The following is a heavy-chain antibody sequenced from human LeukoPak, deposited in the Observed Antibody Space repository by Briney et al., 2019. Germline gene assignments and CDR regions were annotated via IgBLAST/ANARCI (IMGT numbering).Heavy chain of an antibody. CDR2: INTDGSST. Sequence: GGSLRLSCAASRFTFGSYWMHWVRQAPGKGLVWVSRINTDGSSTTYADSVKGRFTISRDNAKNTLYLQMNSLRAEDTAVYYCASRTGVYWGQGTLVTVSS. CDR3: ASRTGVY. D-gene: IGHD1-14*01. V-gene: IGHV3-74*01. CDR1: RFTFGSYW. J-gene: IGHJ4*02.